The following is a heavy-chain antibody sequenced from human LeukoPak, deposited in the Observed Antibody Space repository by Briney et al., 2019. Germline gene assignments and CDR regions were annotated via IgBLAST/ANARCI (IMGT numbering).Heavy chain of an antibody. D-gene: IGHD3-10*02. CDR2: ISSSSSTI. CDR3: ARDRDTMSPYYFDY. J-gene: IGHJ4*02. V-gene: IGHV3-48*04. Sequence: GGSLRLSCAASGFTFSSYSMNWVRQAPGKGLEWVSYISSSSSTIYYADPVKGRFTISRDNAKNSLYLQMNSLRAEDTAVYYCARDRDTMSPYYFDYWGQGTLVTVSS. CDR1: GFTFSSYS.